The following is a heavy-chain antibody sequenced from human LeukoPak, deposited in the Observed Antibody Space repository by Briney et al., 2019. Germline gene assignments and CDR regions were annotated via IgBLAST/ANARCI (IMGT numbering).Heavy chain of an antibody. V-gene: IGHV1-18*01. Sequence: ASVTVSCKASGYTFTSYGMSWVRQAPGQGLEWMGWISAYNGNTNYAQKLQGRVTMTTDTSTSTAYMELRSLRSDDTAVYSCARERQGEAAALFDYWGQGTLVTVSS. CDR1: GYTFTSYG. D-gene: IGHD6-13*01. J-gene: IGHJ4*02. CDR3: ARERQGEAAALFDY. CDR2: ISAYNGNT.